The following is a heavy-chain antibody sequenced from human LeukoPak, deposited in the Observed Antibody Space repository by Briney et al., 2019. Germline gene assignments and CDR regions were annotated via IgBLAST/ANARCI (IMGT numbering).Heavy chain of an antibody. CDR2: ISVNNGGT. D-gene: IGHD2-2*01. CDR1: GYTFTTYS. Sequence: ASVKVSCKASGYTFTTYSLAWVRQAPGQSLEWMGWISVNNGGTNYAQSFQDRVTLTRDTSTNAAYLELRSLRSDDTAIIYCATATQPRGYFLYCGEGTLVSVSS. J-gene: IGHJ1*01. V-gene: IGHV1-18*01. CDR3: ATATQPRGYFLY.